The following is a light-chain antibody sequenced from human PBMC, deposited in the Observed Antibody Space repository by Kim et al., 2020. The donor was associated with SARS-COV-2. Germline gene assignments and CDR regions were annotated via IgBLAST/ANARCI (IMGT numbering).Light chain of an antibody. Sequence: GERGPSTCSGSSSNIGSNTVNGHRQLPGTAPKLLIYSNNQRHSGVPDRFSGSKSGTSASLAISGLQSEDEADYYCAAWDDSLNGVVFGGGTQLTVL. CDR3: AAWDDSLNGVV. V-gene: IGLV1-44*01. CDR1: SSNIGSNT. CDR2: SNN. J-gene: IGLJ2*01.